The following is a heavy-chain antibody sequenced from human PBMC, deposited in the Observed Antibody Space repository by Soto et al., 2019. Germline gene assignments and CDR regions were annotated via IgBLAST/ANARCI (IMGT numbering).Heavy chain of an antibody. J-gene: IGHJ4*02. Sequence: GASVKVSCKVSGYTLTELSMHWVRQAPGKGLEWMGGFDPEDGETIYAQKLQGRVTMTEDTSTDTAYMELSSLRSEDTAVYYCATDVFYYGSGSYYIPIVGWGQGTLVTVSS. CDR2: FDPEDGET. CDR1: GYTLTELS. D-gene: IGHD3-10*01. V-gene: IGHV1-24*01. CDR3: ATDVFYYGSGSYYIPIVG.